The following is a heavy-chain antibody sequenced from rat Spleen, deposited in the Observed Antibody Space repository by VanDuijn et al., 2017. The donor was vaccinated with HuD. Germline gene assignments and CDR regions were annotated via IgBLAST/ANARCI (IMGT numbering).Heavy chain of an antibody. CDR3: ARWKGYGVTYYYPYYFDY. J-gene: IGHJ2*01. Sequence: EVQLVESGGGLVQPGRSLRLSCAASGFTFSNYGMAWVRQAPTKGLEWVASISTSGGSTYYRDSVKGRFTISRDNAKNTLYLQMESLKSEDTATYYCARWKGYGVTYYYPYYFDYWGQGVMVTVSS. V-gene: IGHV5S13*01. D-gene: IGHD1-12*02. CDR1: GFTFSNYG. CDR2: ISTSGGST.